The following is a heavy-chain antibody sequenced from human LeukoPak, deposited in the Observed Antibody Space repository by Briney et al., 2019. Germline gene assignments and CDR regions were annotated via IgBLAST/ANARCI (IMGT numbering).Heavy chain of an antibody. CDR2: IIPIFGTA. CDR1: GGSFSSYA. V-gene: IGHV1-69*05. Sequence: GASVKVSCKASGGSFSSYAISWVRQAPGQGLEWMGGIIPIFGTANYAQKFQGRVTITTDESTSTAYMELSSLRSEDTAVYYCARDSKVYYGSGSYYLLDRWGQGTLVTVSS. CDR3: ARDSKVYYGSGSYYLLDR. J-gene: IGHJ4*02. D-gene: IGHD3-10*01.